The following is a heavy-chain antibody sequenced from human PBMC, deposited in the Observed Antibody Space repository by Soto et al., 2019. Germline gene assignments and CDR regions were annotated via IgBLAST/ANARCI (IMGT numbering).Heavy chain of an antibody. J-gene: IGHJ6*02. V-gene: IGHV1-2*04. Sequence: ASVKVSCKASGYTFTGYYMHWVRQAPGQGLAWMGWINPNSGGTNYAQKFQGWVHMTRDTSISTAYMELGRLRSDDTAGYDWARDARVRQGYYCMDGWGQGTTVTVSS. CDR2: INPNSGGT. CDR3: ARDARVRQGYYCMDG. CDR1: GYTFTGYY. D-gene: IGHD1-1*01.